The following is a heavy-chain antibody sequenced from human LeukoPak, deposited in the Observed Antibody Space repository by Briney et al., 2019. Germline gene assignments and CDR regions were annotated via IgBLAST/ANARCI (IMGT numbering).Heavy chain of an antibody. J-gene: IGHJ5*02. CDR3: AREWPRGTGWFDP. D-gene: IGHD5-12*01. V-gene: IGHV1-69*13. CDR1: GGTFSSYA. Sequence: SVKVSCKASGGTFSSYAISWVRQAPGQGLEWMGGIIPIFGTANYAQKFQGRVTITADESTSTAYMELSSLRSEDTAVYYCAREWPRGTGWFDPWGQGTLVTVSS. CDR2: IIPIFGTA.